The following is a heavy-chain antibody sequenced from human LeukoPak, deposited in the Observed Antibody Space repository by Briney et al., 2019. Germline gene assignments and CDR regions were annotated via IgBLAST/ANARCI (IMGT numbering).Heavy chain of an antibody. Sequence: SETLSLTCTVSGDPIRSSYWSWIRHPRGKGLEGMDYIYYTGTTTYNPSLKSRVTISVDTSKNQSSLNLSSVTAADTAVYYCARRGGLNRGYWYFDLWGRGTLVTVSS. V-gene: IGHV4-59*01. CDR3: ARRGGLNRGYWYFDL. J-gene: IGHJ2*01. D-gene: IGHD3-16*01. CDR2: IYYTGTT. CDR1: GDPIRSSY.